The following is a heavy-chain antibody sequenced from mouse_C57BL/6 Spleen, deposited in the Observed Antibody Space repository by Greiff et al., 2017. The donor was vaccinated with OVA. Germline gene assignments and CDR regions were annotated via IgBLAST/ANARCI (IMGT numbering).Heavy chain of an antibody. Sequence: EVQLVESEGGLVQPGSSMKLSCTASGFTFSDYYMAWVRQVPEKGLEWVANINYDGSSTYYLDSLKSRFIISRDNAKNILYLQMSSLKSEDTATYYCARGPSYYYGSSSAWFAYWGQGTLVTVSA. J-gene: IGHJ3*01. CDR1: GFTFSDYY. D-gene: IGHD1-1*01. CDR2: INYDGSST. V-gene: IGHV5-16*01. CDR3: ARGPSYYYGSSSAWFAY.